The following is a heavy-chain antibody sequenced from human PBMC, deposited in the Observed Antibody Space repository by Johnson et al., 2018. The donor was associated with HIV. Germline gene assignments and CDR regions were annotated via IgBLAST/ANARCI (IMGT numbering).Heavy chain of an antibody. J-gene: IGHJ3*02. CDR3: ARLNSGRSYGAYDAFDI. D-gene: IGHD1-26*01. CDR2: IYSGGST. Sequence: VQLVESGGGLIQPGGSLILSCAASGFTVSSNYMSWVRQAPGKGLEWVSVIYSGGSTYYADSVKGRFTISRDNSKNSLYLQMNSLRAEDTAVYSCARLNSGRSYGAYDAFDIWGQGTMVTVSS. CDR1: GFTVSSNY. V-gene: IGHV3-53*01.